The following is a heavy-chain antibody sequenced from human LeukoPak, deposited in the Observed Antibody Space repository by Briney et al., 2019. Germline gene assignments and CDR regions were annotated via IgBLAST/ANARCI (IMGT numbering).Heavy chain of an antibody. J-gene: IGHJ6*03. CDR2: MNPNSGNT. CDR1: GYTFTSYD. Sequence: ASVKVSCKASGYTFTSYDINWVRQATGQGLEWMGWMNPNSGNTGYAQKFQGRVTMTRNTSISTAYMELSSLRTDDTAVYYCARVSWFPGTSYYYMDVWGKGTTVTVSS. V-gene: IGHV1-8*01. CDR3: ARVSWFPGTSYYYMDV. D-gene: IGHD1-1*01.